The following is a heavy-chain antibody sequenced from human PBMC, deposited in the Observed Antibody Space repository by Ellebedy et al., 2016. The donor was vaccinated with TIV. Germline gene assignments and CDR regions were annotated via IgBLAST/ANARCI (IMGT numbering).Heavy chain of an antibody. Sequence: GESLKISXAASGFTFSSYGMHWVRQAPGKGLEWVAVISYDGSNKYYADSVKGRFTISRDNSKNTLYLQMNSLRAEDTAAYYCARDRDYSGYVNWGQGTLVTVSS. CDR2: ISYDGSNK. CDR1: GFTFSSYG. CDR3: ARDRDYSGYVN. J-gene: IGHJ4*02. V-gene: IGHV3-30*03. D-gene: IGHD5-12*01.